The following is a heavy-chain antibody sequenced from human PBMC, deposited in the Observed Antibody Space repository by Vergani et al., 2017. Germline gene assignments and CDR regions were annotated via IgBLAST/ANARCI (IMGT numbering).Heavy chain of an antibody. D-gene: IGHD3-9*01. Sequence: DVHLAESGGGFFQPGGSLRLSCSASGFYFNSYWMHWVRQVPGKGLLWVSRIKSDGSITAYVDSVKGRFTISRDNAQNTLYLQMNSLRVEDTGVYYCARARCIETCYMSNWLDSWGQGTLVTVSS. CDR1: GFYFNSYW. CDR2: IKSDGSIT. CDR3: ARARCIETCYMSNWLDS. J-gene: IGHJ5*01. V-gene: IGHV3-74*03.